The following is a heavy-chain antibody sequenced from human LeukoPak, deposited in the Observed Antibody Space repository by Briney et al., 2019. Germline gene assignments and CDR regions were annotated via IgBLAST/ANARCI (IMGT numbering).Heavy chain of an antibody. V-gene: IGHV1-18*01. CDR3: ARAGDYFDY. CDR1: GYTFTSYG. J-gene: IGHJ4*02. Sequence: GASVKVSCKASGYTFTSYGISWVRQAPGQGLEWMGWISAYDGNTNYAQKLQGRVTMTRDTPTRTIYMALSSLRSEDTAVYYCARAGDYFDYWGQGTLVTVSS. CDR2: ISAYDGNT.